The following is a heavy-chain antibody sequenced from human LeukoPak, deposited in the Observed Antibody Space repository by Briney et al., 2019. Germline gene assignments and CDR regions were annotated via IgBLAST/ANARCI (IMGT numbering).Heavy chain of an antibody. CDR3: ARGVILTGSIDY. J-gene: IGHJ4*02. D-gene: IGHD3-9*01. V-gene: IGHV4-39*07. CDR2: IYYSGST. CDR1: GGSISSSSYY. Sequence: PSETLSLTCTVSGGSISSSSYYWGWIRQPPGKGLEWIGSIYYSGSTYYNPSLKSRVTISVDTSKNQFSLKLSSVTAADTAVYYCARGVILTGSIDYWGQGTLVTVSS.